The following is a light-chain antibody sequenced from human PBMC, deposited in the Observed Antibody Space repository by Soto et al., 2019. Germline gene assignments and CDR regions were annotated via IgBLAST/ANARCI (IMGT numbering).Light chain of an antibody. J-gene: IGKJ5*01. CDR2: GAS. V-gene: IGKV3-20*01. Sequence: EILMTQSPATLSVSPGERATLSCRASQSVSSKLAWYRQKPGQTPRLLIYGASSRATGIPDRFSGSGSGTDFTLTISRLEPEDFALFYCQYHGSSPITFGQGTRLEIK. CDR3: QYHGSSPIT. CDR1: QSVSSK.